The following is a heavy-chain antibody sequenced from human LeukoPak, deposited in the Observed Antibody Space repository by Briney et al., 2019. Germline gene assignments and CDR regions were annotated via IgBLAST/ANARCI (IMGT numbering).Heavy chain of an antibody. Sequence: SETLSLTCAVYGGSFSGYYWSWIRQPPGKGLEWIGEINHSGSTNYNPSLKSRVTISVDTSKNQFSLKLSPVTAADTAVYYCARRGVCSGGSCYYKEHWFDPWGQGTLVTVSS. CDR2: INHSGST. V-gene: IGHV4-34*01. CDR1: GGSFSGYY. J-gene: IGHJ5*02. D-gene: IGHD2-15*01. CDR3: ARRGVCSGGSCYYKEHWFDP.